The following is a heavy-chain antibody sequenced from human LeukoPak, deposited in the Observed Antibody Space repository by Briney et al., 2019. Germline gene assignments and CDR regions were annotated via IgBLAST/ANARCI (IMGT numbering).Heavy chain of an antibody. J-gene: IGHJ5*02. Sequence: GGSLRLSCAASGFTFSSYAMSWVRQAPGKGLEWVSAISGSGGSTYYADSVKGRFTISRDNSRNTLYLQMNSLRAEDTAVYYCAKPPAMVRGVGEFDPWGQGTLVTVSS. V-gene: IGHV3-23*01. D-gene: IGHD3-10*01. CDR2: ISGSGGST. CDR3: AKPPAMVRGVGEFDP. CDR1: GFTFSSYA.